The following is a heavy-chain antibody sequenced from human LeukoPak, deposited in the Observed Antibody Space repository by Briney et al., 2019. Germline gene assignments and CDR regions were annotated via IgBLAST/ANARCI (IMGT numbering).Heavy chain of an antibody. V-gene: IGHV3-23*01. CDR1: GFTFSSYA. CDR3: ALYSSSWYSPFDY. Sequence: GGSLRLSCAASGFTFSSYAMSWVRQAPGKGLEWVSAISGSGGSTYYADPVKGRFTISRDNSKNTLYLQMNSLRAEDTAVYYCALYSSSWYSPFDYWGQGTLVTVSS. J-gene: IGHJ4*02. D-gene: IGHD6-13*01. CDR2: ISGSGGST.